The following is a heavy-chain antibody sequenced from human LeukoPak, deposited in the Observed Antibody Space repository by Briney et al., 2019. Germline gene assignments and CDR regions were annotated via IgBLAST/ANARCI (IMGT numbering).Heavy chain of an antibody. V-gene: IGHV4-34*01. CDR1: GGSFSGYY. CDR3: ATDYGETYDY. D-gene: IGHD4-17*01. Sequence: SETLSLTCAVYGGSFSGYYWSWIRQPPGKGLEWIGEINHSGSTNYNPSLKSRVTISVDTSKNRFSLKLSSVTAADTAVYYCATDYGETYDYWGQGTLVTVSS. J-gene: IGHJ4*02. CDR2: INHSGST.